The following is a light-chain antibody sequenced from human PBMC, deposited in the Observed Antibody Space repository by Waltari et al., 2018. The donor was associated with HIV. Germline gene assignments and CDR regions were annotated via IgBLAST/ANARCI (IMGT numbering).Light chain of an antibody. J-gene: IGLJ2*01. CDR2: GNN. Sequence: QSVLTQPPSVSGAPGQRVTISCTGSSSNTGAGYDVPWYQQLPGTAPKLLIYGNNNRPSGVPDRFSGSKSGTSVSLAITGLQAEDEADYFCQSYDSRLRAVVFGGGTKLTVL. CDR1: SSNTGAGYD. CDR3: QSYDSRLRAVV. V-gene: IGLV1-40*01.